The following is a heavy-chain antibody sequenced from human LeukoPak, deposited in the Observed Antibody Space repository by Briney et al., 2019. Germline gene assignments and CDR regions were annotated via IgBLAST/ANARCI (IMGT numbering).Heavy chain of an antibody. V-gene: IGHV3-30*03. J-gene: IGHJ4*02. CDR2: ISYDGSNK. CDR1: GFTFSSYG. CDR3: ADLILHAY. Sequence: GRSLRLSCAASGFTFSSYGMHWVRQAPGKGLEWVAVISYDGSNKYYADSVKGRFTISRDNSKNTLYLQMNSLRAEDTAVYYCADLILHAYWGQGTLVTVSS.